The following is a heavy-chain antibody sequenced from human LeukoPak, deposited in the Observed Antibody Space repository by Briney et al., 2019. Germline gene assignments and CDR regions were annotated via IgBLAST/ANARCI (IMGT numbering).Heavy chain of an antibody. CDR2: IYDNT. CDR3: AKRGSYCFDY. Sequence: PGGSLRLSCAASGLPLTTMPITWSPKAPGRGLEWVSTIYDNTYYADSVKGRFTISRDNSKNTLYLQMNSLRAEDTAVYYCAKRGSYCFDYFGQGTLVTVSS. V-gene: IGHV3-23*01. D-gene: IGHD6-13*01. CDR1: GLPLTTMP. J-gene: IGHJ4*02.